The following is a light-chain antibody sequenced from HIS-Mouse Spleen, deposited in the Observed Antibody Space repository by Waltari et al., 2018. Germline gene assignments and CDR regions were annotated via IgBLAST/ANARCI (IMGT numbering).Light chain of an antibody. J-gene: IGLJ2*01. CDR1: ALPKKY. CDR3: YSTDSSGNHRV. V-gene: IGLV3-10*01. Sequence: SSVLTQPPSVSVSPGQTARITRSGDALPKKYAYWYQHKSGQAPVLVIYEDSKRPSGIPGGFPVSSSGTRATLTISGAQVKDEADYYCYSTDSSGNHRVFGGGTKLTVL. CDR2: EDS.